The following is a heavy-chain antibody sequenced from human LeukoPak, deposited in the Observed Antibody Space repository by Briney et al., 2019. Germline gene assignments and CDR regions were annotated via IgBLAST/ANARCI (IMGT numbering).Heavy chain of an antibody. J-gene: IGHJ4*02. D-gene: IGHD6-13*01. Sequence: GGALRLSCAASGFTCSGYSMNWVRQAPGKGLEWVSSISSSSSYIYYADSVKGRFTISRDNAKNSLYLQMNSLRAEDTAVYYCARVEGLYSSSWYWDYWGQGTLVTVSS. CDR2: ISSSSSYI. CDR1: GFTCSGYS. CDR3: ARVEGLYSSSWYWDY. V-gene: IGHV3-21*01.